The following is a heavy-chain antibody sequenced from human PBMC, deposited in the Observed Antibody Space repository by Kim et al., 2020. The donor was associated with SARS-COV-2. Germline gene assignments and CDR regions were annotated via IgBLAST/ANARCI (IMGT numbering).Heavy chain of an antibody. D-gene: IGHD2-21*02. CDR1: GFTFSGYW. J-gene: IGHJ4*02. V-gene: IGHV3-74*01. Sequence: GGSLRLSCAASGFTFSGYWMHWVRQVPGKGLEWVSRINPDGTATTYADSVQGRFTISRDNAKNTLYLYMNSLTGDDMAVYYCTRGGADGGYSTWGCWGLGTMVTVSS. CDR3: TRGGADGGYSTWGC. CDR2: INPDGTAT.